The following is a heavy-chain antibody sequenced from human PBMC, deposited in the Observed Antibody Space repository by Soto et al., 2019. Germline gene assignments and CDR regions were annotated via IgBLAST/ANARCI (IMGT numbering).Heavy chain of an antibody. D-gene: IGHD6-13*01. V-gene: IGHV3-73*01. Sequence: EVPLVESGGGLVQPGGSLKLSCAASGFTFSGSAMHWVRQASGKGLEWVGRIRSKANSYATAYAASVKGRFTISRDDSKNTAYLQMNSLKTEDTAVYYCTRLGRQQLPLSYYYYGMDVWGQGTTVTVSS. CDR2: IRSKANSYAT. CDR3: TRLGRQQLPLSYYYYGMDV. J-gene: IGHJ6*02. CDR1: GFTFSGSA.